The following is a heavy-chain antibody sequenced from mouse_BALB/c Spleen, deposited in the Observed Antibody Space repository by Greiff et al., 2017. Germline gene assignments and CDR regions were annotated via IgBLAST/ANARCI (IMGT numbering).Heavy chain of an antibody. CDR2: ISYSGST. Sequence: EVQLVESGPGLVKPSQSLSLTCTVTGYSITSDYAWNWLRQFPGNKLEWMGYISYSGSTSYTPSLKSRISITRDTSKNQFFLQLNSVTTEDTATYYCATTVVANWWYFDVWGAGTTVTVSS. V-gene: IGHV3-2*02. CDR3: ATTVVANWWYFDV. CDR1: GYSITSDYA. J-gene: IGHJ1*01. D-gene: IGHD1-1*01.